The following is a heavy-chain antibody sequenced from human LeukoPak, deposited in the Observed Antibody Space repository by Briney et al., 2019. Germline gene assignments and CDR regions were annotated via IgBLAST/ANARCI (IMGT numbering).Heavy chain of an antibody. CDR1: GFTFNSYG. CDR2: IRYDGSNK. CDR3: AKGGDYYHYMDV. Sequence: GTSLRLSCAASGFTFNSYGMNWVRQAPGKGLEGVAFIRYDGSNKYYADSVKGRFTISRDNSKNTRYLQMNSLRAEDTAVYYCAKGGDYYHYMDVWGKGTTVTISS. V-gene: IGHV3-30*02. D-gene: IGHD3-3*01. J-gene: IGHJ6*03.